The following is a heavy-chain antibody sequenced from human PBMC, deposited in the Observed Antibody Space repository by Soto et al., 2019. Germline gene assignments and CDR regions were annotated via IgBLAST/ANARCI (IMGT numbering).Heavy chain of an antibody. V-gene: IGHV3-9*01. CDR1: GFTFDDYA. Sequence: GGSLRLSCAASGFTFDDYAMHWVRQAPGKGLEWVSGISWNSGSIGYADSVKGRFTISRDNAKNSLYLQMNSLRAEDTALYYCAKSIRSWYGKDYYYYMDVWGKGTTVTVSS. J-gene: IGHJ6*03. D-gene: IGHD6-13*01. CDR2: ISWNSGSI. CDR3: AKSIRSWYGKDYYYYMDV.